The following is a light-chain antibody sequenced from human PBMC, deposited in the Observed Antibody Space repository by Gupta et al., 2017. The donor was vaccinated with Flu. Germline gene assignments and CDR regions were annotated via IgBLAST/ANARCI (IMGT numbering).Light chain of an antibody. V-gene: IGLV2-23*01. CDR3: SSDVSRNCWV. Sequence: QSALTRPASVSRSPGPSITISSTRLNVDVDTSRVVLWYQQHAAKLPKPLISESSKRPPGLSSRSSAYKSGTTASLTIWGQQAEDAADYYCSSDVSRNCWVFGGGTKLTVL. CDR1: NVDVDTSRV. CDR2: ESS. J-gene: IGLJ3*02.